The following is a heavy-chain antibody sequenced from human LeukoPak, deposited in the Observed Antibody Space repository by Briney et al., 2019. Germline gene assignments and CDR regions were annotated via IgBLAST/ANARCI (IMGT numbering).Heavy chain of an antibody. J-gene: IGHJ4*02. V-gene: IGHV4-39*01. CDR3: ARHSYGTFDY. CDR2: IYYSGNT. Sequence: SETLSLTCTVSGDSINTKSYYWGWIRQPPGKGLEWIGSIYYSGNTYYNPSLKSRVTPSIDTSKNQFSLRLSSVTAADTAVYYCARHSYGTFDYWGQGTLVTVSS. D-gene: IGHD5-18*01. CDR1: GDSINTKSYY.